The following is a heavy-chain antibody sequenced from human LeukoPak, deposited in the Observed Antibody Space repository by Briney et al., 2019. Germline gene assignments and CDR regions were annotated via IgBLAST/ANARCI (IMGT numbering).Heavy chain of an antibody. D-gene: IGHD3-16*01. CDR1: GGTFSGYY. CDR3: ARAQMDTTPSFSLTSFGYYFDY. V-gene: IGHV4-34*01. Sequence: SETLSLTCAVYGGTFSGYYWSWIRQPPGKRLEWVGESNDSGGTNYNPSLKSRVTISADKSKNQVSLKLTSVTAADTAVYYCARAQMDTTPSFSLTSFGYYFDYWGQGTLVTVSS. CDR2: SNDSGGT. J-gene: IGHJ4*02.